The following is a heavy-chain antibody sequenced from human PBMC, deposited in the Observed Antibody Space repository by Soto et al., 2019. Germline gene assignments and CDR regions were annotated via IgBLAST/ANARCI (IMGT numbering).Heavy chain of an antibody. Sequence: QMQLVQSGAEARKPGASEKVSCKTSGYTFTGYYLNWVRQAPGRGLEWVGWINPKTGDTNNAQKFQGRVPMTTDTSISTGYMELSGLKSDDTVVYYCVTGDHLVRWGQGTRVTVSS. CDR1: GYTFTGYY. CDR3: VTGDHLVR. CDR2: INPKTGDT. V-gene: IGHV1-2*02. J-gene: IGHJ4*02. D-gene: IGHD6-6*01.